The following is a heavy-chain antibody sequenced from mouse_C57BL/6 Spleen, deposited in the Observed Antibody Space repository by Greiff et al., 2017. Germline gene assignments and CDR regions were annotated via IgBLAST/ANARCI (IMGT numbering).Heavy chain of an antibody. D-gene: IGHD1-1*01. Sequence: QVQLQQPGAELVKPGASVKMSCKASGYTFTSYWITWVKQRPGQGLEWIGDIYPGSGSTNYNEKFKSKATLTVDTSSSTAYMQLSSLTSEDSAVYYCARWGVVATWDYFDYWGQGTTLTVSS. CDR1: GYTFTSYW. CDR2: IYPGSGST. V-gene: IGHV1-55*01. CDR3: ARWGVVATWDYFDY. J-gene: IGHJ2*01.